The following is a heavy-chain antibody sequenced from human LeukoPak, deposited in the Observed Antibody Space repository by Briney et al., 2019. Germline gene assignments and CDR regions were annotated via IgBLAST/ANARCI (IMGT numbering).Heavy chain of an antibody. V-gene: IGHV4-39*01. CDR3: ARHTSGYYDVFGI. CDR1: GGSISSSNYY. Sequence: SETLPLTCTVSGGSISSSNYYWGWIRQPPGKGLEWIGTMYYSGITYYNPSLKSRVTISVDTSKNQFSLKLTSVTAADTAVYYCARHTSGYYDVFGIWGQGTLVTVSS. D-gene: IGHD3-22*01. J-gene: IGHJ3*02. CDR2: MYYSGIT.